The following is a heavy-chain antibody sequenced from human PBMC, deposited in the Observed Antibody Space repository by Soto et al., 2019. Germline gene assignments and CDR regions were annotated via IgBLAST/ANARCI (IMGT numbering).Heavy chain of an antibody. CDR2: ISNYNGNT. V-gene: IGHV1-18*01. J-gene: IGHJ5*02. Sequence: QVQLVQSGAEVKKPGASVRVSCKASGYTFSTYGIIWVRQAPGQGLEWMGWISNYNGNTKYDQKFQGRVTMTTDTSTSTAYMDVRSLRSDDTAMYYWQRENPGGWFDPWGQGTLFPFSS. CDR3: QRENPGGWFDP. CDR1: GYTFSTYG.